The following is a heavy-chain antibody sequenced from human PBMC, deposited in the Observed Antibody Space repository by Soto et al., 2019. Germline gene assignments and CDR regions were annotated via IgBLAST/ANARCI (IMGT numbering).Heavy chain of an antibody. CDR3: ARDGEYDYVWGSHNWFDP. D-gene: IGHD3-16*01. Sequence: QVQLVQSGAEVKKPGASVKVSCKASGYTFTSYGISWVRQAPGQGLEWMGWISAYNGKTNYAQKLQGRVTMTTDKATSTAYMELRSLRTDDTAVYYWARDGEYDYVWGSHNWFDPWGQGTLVTVSS. V-gene: IGHV1-18*01. CDR1: GYTFTSYG. CDR2: ISAYNGKT. J-gene: IGHJ5*02.